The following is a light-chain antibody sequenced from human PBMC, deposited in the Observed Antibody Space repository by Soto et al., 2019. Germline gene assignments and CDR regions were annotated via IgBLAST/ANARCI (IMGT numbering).Light chain of an antibody. CDR2: GAS. CDR1: QSISNS. V-gene: IGKV3-15*01. CDR3: QQYNSWPPRT. J-gene: IGKJ2*01. Sequence: EIVMTQSPASLSVSPGETATLSCRASQSISNSLAWYQQKPGQAPSLLIYGASTRATGIPARFSGSGSGTAFTLTISSLQSEDSALYYCQQYNSWPPRTFGQGTKLEIK.